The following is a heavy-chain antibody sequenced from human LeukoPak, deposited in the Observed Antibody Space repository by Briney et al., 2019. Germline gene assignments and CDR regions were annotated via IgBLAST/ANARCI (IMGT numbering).Heavy chain of an antibody. J-gene: IGHJ6*02. CDR3: AREGYYGSGSPQVYYYGMDV. D-gene: IGHD3-10*01. CDR1: GFTFSSYG. Sequence: AGGSLRLSCAASGFTFSSYGMYWVRQAPGKGLEWVAVIWYDGSNKYYADSVKGRFTISRDNSKNTLYLQMDSLRAEDTAVYYCAREGYYGSGSPQVYYYGMDVWGQGTTVTVSS. CDR2: IWYDGSNK. V-gene: IGHV3-33*07.